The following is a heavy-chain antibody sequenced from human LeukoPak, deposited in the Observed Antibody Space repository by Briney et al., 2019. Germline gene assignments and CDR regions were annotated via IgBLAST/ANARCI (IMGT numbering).Heavy chain of an antibody. CDR3: ATAPSGSGSYGP. J-gene: IGHJ5*02. V-gene: IGHV1-18*01. CDR2: ISAYNGNT. D-gene: IGHD3-10*01. CDR1: GGTFSSYA. Sequence: GASVKVSCKASGGTFSSYAISWVRQAPGQGLEWMGWISAYNGNTNYAQKLQGRVTMTTDTSTSTAYMELRSLRSDDTAVYYCATAPSGSGSYGPWGQGTLVTVSS.